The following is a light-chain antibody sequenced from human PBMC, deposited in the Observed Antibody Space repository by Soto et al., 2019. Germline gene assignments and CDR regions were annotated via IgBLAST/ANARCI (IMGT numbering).Light chain of an antibody. CDR1: QNIHTN. Sequence: EIVLTHSPATLSLSPCERATLSFSAGQNIHTNLAWYQQKPGQAPRLLIYGASFRATGIPARFSGRGSGTDFTLTISSLQSEDFAVYYCQQYNNWPPWTFGQGTKVDI. J-gene: IGKJ1*01. CDR2: GAS. V-gene: IGKV3D-15*01. CDR3: QQYNNWPPWT.